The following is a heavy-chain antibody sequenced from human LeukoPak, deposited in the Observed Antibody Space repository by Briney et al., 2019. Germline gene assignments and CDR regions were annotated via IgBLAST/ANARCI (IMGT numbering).Heavy chain of an antibody. CDR2: IKQDGSEK. Sequence: GGSLRLSCAASGFTFNKYYMSWVRQAPGKGLEWVADIKQDGSEKYYVDSVKGRFTISGDNPKNSLYLQMNSLRADDTAVYYCVREGGEYLSGPFDYWGRGTLVTVSS. D-gene: IGHD1-26*01. CDR1: GFTFNKYY. J-gene: IGHJ4*02. CDR3: VREGGEYLSGPFDY. V-gene: IGHV3-7*01.